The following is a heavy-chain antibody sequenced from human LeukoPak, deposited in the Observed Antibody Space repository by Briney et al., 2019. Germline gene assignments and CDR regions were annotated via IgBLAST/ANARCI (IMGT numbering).Heavy chain of an antibody. V-gene: IGHV1-2*02. Sequence: ASVKVSCKASGYTFTGYYMHWVRQAPGQGLEWMGWINPNSGGTNYAQKFQGRVTMTRDTSISTAYMELSSLRSEDTAVYYCARDSGYSSSWDRDGGYYFDYWGRGTLVTVSS. CDR3: ARDSGYSSSWDRDGGYYFDY. CDR2: INPNSGGT. CDR1: GYTFTGYY. D-gene: IGHD6-13*01. J-gene: IGHJ4*02.